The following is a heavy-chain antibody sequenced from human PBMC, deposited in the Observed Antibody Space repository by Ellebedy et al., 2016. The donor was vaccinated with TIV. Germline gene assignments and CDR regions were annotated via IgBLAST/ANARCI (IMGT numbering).Heavy chain of an antibody. D-gene: IGHD1-26*01. CDR2: ISSSGSTI. CDR3: ARYLTGGGWFNP. V-gene: IGHV3-11*01. J-gene: IGHJ5*02. CDR1: GFTFSDYY. Sequence: GESLKISXAASGFTFSDYYTSWIRQAPGKGLEWVSYISSSGSTIYYADSVKGRFTISRDNAKNSLYLQMNSLRAEDTAVYYCARYLTGGGWFNPWGQGTLVTVSS.